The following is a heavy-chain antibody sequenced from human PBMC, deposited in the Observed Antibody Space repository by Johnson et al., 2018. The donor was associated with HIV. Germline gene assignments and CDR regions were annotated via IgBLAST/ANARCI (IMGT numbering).Heavy chain of an antibody. V-gene: IGHV3-11*04. Sequence: QEQLVESGGGLVKPGGSLRLSCAASGFTFSDYYMSWIRQAPGKGLEWVSYISSSGSTIYYADSVKGRFTISRDNAKNSLFLQMNSLRAEDTAVYYCARDSTPWGDDYVDYAFDIWGQGTVVTVSS. CDR1: GFTFSDYY. CDR2: ISSSGSTI. D-gene: IGHD4-17*01. J-gene: IGHJ3*02. CDR3: ARDSTPWGDDYVDYAFDI.